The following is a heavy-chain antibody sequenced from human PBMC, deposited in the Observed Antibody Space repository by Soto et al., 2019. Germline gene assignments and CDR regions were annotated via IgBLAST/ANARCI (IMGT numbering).Heavy chain of an antibody. CDR3: AKAREVTLVRVPSSY. CDR2: IDSYSNFI. Sequence: PGGSLRLSCAASGFTFSRYSMNWVRQAPGKGLEWVSSIDSYSNFIYYADSVKGRFIISRDNARNSLFLQMSSLRAEDTAVYYCAKAREVTLVRVPSSYWGQGTLVTVSS. CDR1: GFTFSRYS. J-gene: IGHJ4*02. V-gene: IGHV3-21*04. D-gene: IGHD3-10*01.